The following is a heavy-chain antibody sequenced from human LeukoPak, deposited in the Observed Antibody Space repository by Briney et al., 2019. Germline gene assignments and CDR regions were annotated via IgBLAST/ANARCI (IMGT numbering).Heavy chain of an antibody. D-gene: IGHD5-24*01. J-gene: IGHJ5*02. CDR1: GDSVSSNSAV. CDR3: ARGGDGYNFYNWFDP. V-gene: IGHV6-1*01. Sequence: SQTLSLTCVISGDSVSSNSAVWNWIRQSPSRGLEWLGRTYYRSKWYNDYVVSVKSRITINSDTSKNQFSLQLNSVTPEDTAVYYCARGGDGYNFYNWFDPWGQGTLVIVSS. CDR2: TYYRSKWYN.